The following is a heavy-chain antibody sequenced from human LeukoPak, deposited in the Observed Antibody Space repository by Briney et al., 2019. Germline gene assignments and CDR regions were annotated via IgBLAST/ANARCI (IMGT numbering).Heavy chain of an antibody. V-gene: IGHV3-21*01. J-gene: IGHJ4*02. CDR2: ISSSSSYI. CDR1: GFTFSSYS. Sequence: GALRPSCAASGFTFSSYSMNWVRQAPGKGLEWVSSISSSSSYIYYADSVKGRFTISRDNAKNSLYLQMNSLGAEDTAVYYCAREYGDSSGYFPWGQGTLVTVSS. CDR3: AREYGDSSGYFP. D-gene: IGHD3-22*01.